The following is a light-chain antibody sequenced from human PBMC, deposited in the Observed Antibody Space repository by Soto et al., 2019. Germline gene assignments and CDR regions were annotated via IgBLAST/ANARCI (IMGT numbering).Light chain of an antibody. CDR3: QQYGSAPTWT. Sequence: ESVLTQSPGTLSLSPGERATLSCRASQSVSSNYLSWYQQKPGQAPRLLIYGASTRASGIPDRFSGSGSGTDFTLTISRREPEDSAVYYCQQYGSAPTWTFGHGTKVDIK. CDR1: QSVSSNY. CDR2: GAS. V-gene: IGKV3-20*01. J-gene: IGKJ1*01.